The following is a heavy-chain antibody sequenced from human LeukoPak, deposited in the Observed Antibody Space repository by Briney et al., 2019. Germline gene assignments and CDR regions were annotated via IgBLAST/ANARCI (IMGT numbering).Heavy chain of an antibody. CDR1: GGSISSYY. Sequence: PSETLSLTCTVSGGSISSYYWSWIRQPPGKELEWIGYIYYSGSTNYNPSLKSRVTISVDTSKNQFSLKLSSVTAADTAVYYCARLGDSSGFYAFDIWGQGTMVTVSS. V-gene: IGHV4-59*08. D-gene: IGHD3-22*01. CDR2: IYYSGST. CDR3: ARLGDSSGFYAFDI. J-gene: IGHJ3*02.